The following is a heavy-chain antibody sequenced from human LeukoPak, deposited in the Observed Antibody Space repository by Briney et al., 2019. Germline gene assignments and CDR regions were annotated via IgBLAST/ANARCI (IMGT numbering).Heavy chain of an antibody. J-gene: IGHJ4*02. CDR1: GGSFSSGRDY. Sequence: SQTLSLTYTVSGGSFSSGRDYWNWIRQPAGKGLEWIGRIYTSGSTHYNPSLKSRVTMSLDTSRNQVSLKLSSVTAADTAVYYCARVAGGNSGIDYWGQGTLVTVSS. V-gene: IGHV4-61*02. CDR2: IYTSGST. D-gene: IGHD4-23*01. CDR3: ARVAGGNSGIDY.